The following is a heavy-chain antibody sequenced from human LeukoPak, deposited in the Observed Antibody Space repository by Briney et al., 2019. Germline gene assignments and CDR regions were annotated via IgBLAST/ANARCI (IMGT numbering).Heavy chain of an antibody. V-gene: IGHV4-34*01. CDR3: ARDGYSYGFFDY. CDR1: GGSFSGYY. J-gene: IGHJ4*02. CDR2: INHSGST. D-gene: IGHD5-18*01. Sequence: SETLSLTCAVYGGSFSGYYWSWIRQPPGKGLEWIGEINHSGSTNYNPSLKSRVTISVDTSKNQFSLKLSSVTAADTAVYYRARDGYSYGFFDYWGQGTLVTVSS.